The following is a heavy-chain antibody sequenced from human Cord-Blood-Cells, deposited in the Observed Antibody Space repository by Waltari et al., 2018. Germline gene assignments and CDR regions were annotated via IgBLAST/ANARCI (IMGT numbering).Heavy chain of an antibody. Sequence: EVQLVESGGGLVKPGGSLRLSCAASGSTFSNAWMSWVRQAPGKGLEWVGRIKSQTDGGTTDYAAPVKGRFTISRDDSKNTLYLQMNSLKTEDTAVYYCTTEDIGYFDYWGQGTLVTVSS. CDR1: GSTFSNAW. CDR3: TTEDIGYFDY. V-gene: IGHV3-15*01. D-gene: IGHD5-12*01. CDR2: IKSQTDGGTT. J-gene: IGHJ4*02.